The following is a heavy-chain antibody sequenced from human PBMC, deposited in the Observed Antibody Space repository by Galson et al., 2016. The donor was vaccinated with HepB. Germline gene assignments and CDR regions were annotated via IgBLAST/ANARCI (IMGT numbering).Heavy chain of an antibody. Sequence: SVKVSCKASGYTFSSFGVSWVRQAPGQGLEWMGWISAHNGNTNFDQKFQGRVTMTTDTSTSTAYMELRSLRSDDSAVYYCARATIGGSWPYYHYYGMDVWGQGTTVTVSS. D-gene: IGHD3-16*01. CDR1: GYTFSSFG. V-gene: IGHV1-18*01. CDR2: ISAHNGNT. CDR3: ARATIGGSWPYYHYYGMDV. J-gene: IGHJ6*02.